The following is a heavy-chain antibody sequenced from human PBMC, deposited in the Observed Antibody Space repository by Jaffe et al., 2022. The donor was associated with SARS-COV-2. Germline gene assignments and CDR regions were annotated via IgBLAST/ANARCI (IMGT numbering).Heavy chain of an antibody. CDR1: GFTFSSYA. J-gene: IGHJ6*02. CDR2: IWFDGSNI. CDR3: AREGSYDFWSGYYTGYYYYHMDV. V-gene: IGHV3-33*01. Sequence: QVQLVESGGGVVQPGMSLRLSCATSGFTFSSYAFHWVRQAPGKGLEWVADIWFDGSNIYYADSVRGRFTISRDNSKNTLFLQMNGLRAEDTAVYYCAREGSYDFWSGYYTGYYYYHMDVWGQGTTVTVSS. D-gene: IGHD3-3*01.